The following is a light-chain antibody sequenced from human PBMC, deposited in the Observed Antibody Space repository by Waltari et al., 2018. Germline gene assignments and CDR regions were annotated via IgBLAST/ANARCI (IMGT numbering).Light chain of an antibody. CDR2: EVI. CDR1: NSDVGNYNL. Sequence: QSALTQPASVSGTPGQSIPISCTGTNSDVGNYNLVSWYQHHPGEAPKLMICEVIKRPSGVSTRFSGSKSGNTASLTISGLQAEDEADYYCCSYAGSGTYVFGTGTKVTVL. J-gene: IGLJ1*01. V-gene: IGLV2-23*02. CDR3: CSYAGSGTYV.